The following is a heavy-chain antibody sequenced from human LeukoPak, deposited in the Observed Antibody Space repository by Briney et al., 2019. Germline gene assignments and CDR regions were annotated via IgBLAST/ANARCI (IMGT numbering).Heavy chain of an antibody. Sequence: SETLSLTCAVYGGSFSGYYWSWIRQPPGKGLEWIWEINHSGSTNYNPSLKSRVTISVDTSKNQFSLKLSSVTAADTAVYYCARLYYDILTGYFYLDSWGQGTLVTVSS. CDR1: GGSFSGYY. CDR3: ARLYYDILTGYFYLDS. V-gene: IGHV4-34*01. CDR2: INHSGST. J-gene: IGHJ5*01. D-gene: IGHD3-9*01.